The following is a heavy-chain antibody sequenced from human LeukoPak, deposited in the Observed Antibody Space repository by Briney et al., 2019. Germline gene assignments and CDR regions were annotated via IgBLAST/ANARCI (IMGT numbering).Heavy chain of an antibody. V-gene: IGHV4-34*01. CDR1: GGSISGYY. Sequence: KPSETLSLTCTVSGGSISGYYWSWIRQPPGKGLEWIGEINHSGSTNYNPSLKSRVTISVDTSKNQFSLKLSSVTAADTAVYYCARGRRCSSTSCYTEDFDYWGQGTLVTVSS. CDR3: ARGRRCSSTSCYTEDFDY. J-gene: IGHJ4*02. CDR2: INHSGST. D-gene: IGHD2-2*02.